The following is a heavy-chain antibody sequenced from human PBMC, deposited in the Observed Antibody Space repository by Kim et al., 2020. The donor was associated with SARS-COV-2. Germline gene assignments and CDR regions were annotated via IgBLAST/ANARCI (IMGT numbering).Heavy chain of an antibody. CDR1: GFTFSSYA. V-gene: IGHV3-23*01. CDR3: ARQRGYDFDM. D-gene: IGHD1-1*01. Sequence: GGSLRLSCAASGFTFSSYAMSWVRQAPGKGLEWVSSVTGTGSKTYYADSVRGRFTTSRDNSKNALYVQMNSLRAEDTALYYCARQRGYDFDMWGQGTMV. CDR2: VTGTGSKT. J-gene: IGHJ3*02.